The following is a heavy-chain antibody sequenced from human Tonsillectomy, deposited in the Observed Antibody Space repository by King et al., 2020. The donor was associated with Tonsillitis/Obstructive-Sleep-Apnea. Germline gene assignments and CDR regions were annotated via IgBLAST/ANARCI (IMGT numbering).Heavy chain of an antibody. CDR3: ARRVVVVAATVFDP. Sequence: VQLQQWGAGLLKPSETLSLTCSVYGGSFSGYYWSWIRQPPGKGLEWNGGINHSGSTNYNQSLKSRDTISVDKSKNQFSLKLSSVTAADTAVYYCARRVVVVAATVFDPWGQGTLVTVSS. CDR1: GGSFSGYY. D-gene: IGHD2-15*01. V-gene: IGHV4-34*01. J-gene: IGHJ5*02. CDR2: INHSGST.